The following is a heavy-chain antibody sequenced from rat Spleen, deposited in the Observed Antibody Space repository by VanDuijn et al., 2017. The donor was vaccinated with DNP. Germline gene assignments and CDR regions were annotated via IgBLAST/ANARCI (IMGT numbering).Heavy chain of an antibody. CDR2: ISYDGLRT. D-gene: IGHD1-11*01. CDR3: GRDNYGTSGALDP. Sequence: EVQLVESGGGLVQPGRSLKLSCLASGFTFSDYVMAWGRQAPGKGLEWVASISYDGLRTHYRDSVKGRFTISRDDTKGTLYLQMDSLRSDDTATYYCGRDNYGTSGALDPWGQGTSFTVSS. V-gene: IGHV5-17*01. J-gene: IGHJ4*01. CDR1: GFTFSDYV.